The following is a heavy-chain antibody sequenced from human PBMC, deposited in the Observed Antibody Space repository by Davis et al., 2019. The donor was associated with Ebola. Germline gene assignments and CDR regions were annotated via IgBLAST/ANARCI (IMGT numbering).Heavy chain of an antibody. V-gene: IGHV3-23*01. Sequence: GESLKISCAASGFTFSDYYMSWIRQAPGKGLEWVSAISGSGGSTYYADSVKGRFTISRDNSKNTLYLQMNSLRAEDTAVYYCAKVPFLEWLPDYGMDVWGQGTTVTVSS. CDR2: ISGSGGST. CDR3: AKVPFLEWLPDYGMDV. J-gene: IGHJ6*02. CDR1: GFTFSDYY. D-gene: IGHD3-3*02.